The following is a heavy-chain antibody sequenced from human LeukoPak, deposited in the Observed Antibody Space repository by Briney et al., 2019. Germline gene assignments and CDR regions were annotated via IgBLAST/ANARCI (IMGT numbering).Heavy chain of an antibody. V-gene: IGHV4-39*07. J-gene: IGHJ5*02. Sequence: ASETLSLTCTVSGGSISSSSYYWGWIRQPPGKGLEWIGSIYYSGSTYYNPSLKSRVTISVDTSKNQFSLKLSSVTAADTAVYYCARRLFYYYGSGRTHTHWFDPWGQGTLVTVSS. CDR1: GGSISSSSYY. D-gene: IGHD3-10*01. CDR3: ARRLFYYYGSGRTHTHWFDP. CDR2: IYYSGST.